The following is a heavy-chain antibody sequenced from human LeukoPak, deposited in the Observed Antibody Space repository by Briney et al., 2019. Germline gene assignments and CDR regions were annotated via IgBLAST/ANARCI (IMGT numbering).Heavy chain of an antibody. Sequence: PSETLSLTCAVYGGSFSGYYWSWIRHPPGKGLEWIGEINHSGSTNYNPSLKSRVTISVDTSKNQFSLKLSSVTAADTAVYYCARGTSIAVAGDTYWYFDLWGRGTLVTVSS. CDR1: GGSFSGYY. CDR2: INHSGST. D-gene: IGHD6-19*01. J-gene: IGHJ2*01. V-gene: IGHV4-34*01. CDR3: ARGTSIAVAGDTYWYFDL.